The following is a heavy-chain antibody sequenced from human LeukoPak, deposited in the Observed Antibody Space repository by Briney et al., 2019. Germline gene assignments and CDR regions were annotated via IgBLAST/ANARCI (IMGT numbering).Heavy chain of an antibody. Sequence: PGGSLRLSCPTSGFTFSGYAMSWVRQAPGRGLEWVSSITSSSRYIYYADSVKGRFTISRDNAKNSLYLQMNSLRAEDTAIYFCASPSNSGSYYRFDYWGQGTLVTVSS. CDR1: GFTFSGYA. J-gene: IGHJ4*02. CDR2: ITSSSRYI. V-gene: IGHV3-21*01. CDR3: ASPSNSGSYYRFDY. D-gene: IGHD1-26*01.